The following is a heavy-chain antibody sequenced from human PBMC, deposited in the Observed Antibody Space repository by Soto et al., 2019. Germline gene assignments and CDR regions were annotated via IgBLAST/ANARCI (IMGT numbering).Heavy chain of an antibody. CDR1: GFTFSNYA. CDR2: ITSAGST. V-gene: IGHV3-23*01. D-gene: IGHD6-19*01. CDR3: AKTDKFHSQSSGWANRFDS. J-gene: IGHJ4*02. Sequence: VQLLESGGDLAQPGGSLRLICAASGFTFSNYAMTWVRQSPGKGLEWVSTITSAGSTFYGDTVKGRFTISRDNSKSTLYLQMNSLGAEDTAVYYCAKTDKFHSQSSGWANRFDSWGQGTLVTVSS.